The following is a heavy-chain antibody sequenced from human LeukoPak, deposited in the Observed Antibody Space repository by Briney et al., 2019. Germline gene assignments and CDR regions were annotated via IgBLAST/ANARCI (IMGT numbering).Heavy chain of an antibody. CDR1: GGSISSGGYY. V-gene: IGHV4-31*03. J-gene: IGHJ6*03. CDR2: IYYSGST. Sequence: SETLSLTCTVSGGSISSGGYYWSWIRQHPGKGLEWIGYIYYSGSTYYNPSLKSRVTISVDTSKNQFSLKLSSVTAADTAVYYCARVGCSSTSCYPPSGYYYYYYMDVWGKGTTVNVSS. CDR3: ARVGCSSTSCYPPSGYYYYYYMDV. D-gene: IGHD2-2*01.